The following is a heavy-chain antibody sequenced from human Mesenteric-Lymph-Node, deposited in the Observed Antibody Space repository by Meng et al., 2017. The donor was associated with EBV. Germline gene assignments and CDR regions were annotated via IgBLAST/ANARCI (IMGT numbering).Heavy chain of an antibody. V-gene: IGHV3-23*01. CDR2: ISVGGDNT. Sequence: EVELLESGGGLVRPGGSLRLSCAASGFTLRTYAMSWVRQAPGKGLEWVSTISVGGDNTYYADSVKGRFTISRDTSKNTLYLQMNSLRPEDTAVYYCAISSYYFNSSGQPLGFFWGQGTLVTVAS. CDR3: AISSYYFNSSGQPLGFF. D-gene: IGHD3-22*01. CDR1: GFTLRTYA. J-gene: IGHJ4*02.